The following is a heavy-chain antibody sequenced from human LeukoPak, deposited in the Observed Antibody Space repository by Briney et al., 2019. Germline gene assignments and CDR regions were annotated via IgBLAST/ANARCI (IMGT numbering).Heavy chain of an antibody. J-gene: IGHJ4*02. CDR2: GLYTGNT. V-gene: IGHV4-39*02. CDR3: AREHRSSKYFDS. D-gene: IGHD6-6*01. CDR1: GGSIAVNHYY. Sequence: PSETLSLTCSVSGGSIAVNHYYWGWIRQPPGKGLEWIGSGLYTGNTYSNPSLRSRVTISVDTSKNEFSLKMNFVTAADTAVYYCAREHRSSKYFDSWGQGALMIVSS.